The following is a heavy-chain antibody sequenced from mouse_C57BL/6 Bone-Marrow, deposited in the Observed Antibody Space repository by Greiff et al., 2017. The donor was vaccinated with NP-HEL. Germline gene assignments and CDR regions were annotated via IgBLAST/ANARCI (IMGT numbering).Heavy chain of an antibody. J-gene: IGHJ3*01. CDR2: IDPSDSYT. V-gene: IGHV1-69*01. Sequence: QVQLQQPGAELVMPGASVKLSCKASGYTFTSYWMHWVKQRPGQGLEWIGEIDPSDSYTNYNQKFKGKSTLTVDKSSSTAYMQLRSLTSEDSAVYYCAREGTTVADWFAYWGQGTLVTVSA. CDR1: GYTFTSYW. D-gene: IGHD1-1*01. CDR3: AREGTTVADWFAY.